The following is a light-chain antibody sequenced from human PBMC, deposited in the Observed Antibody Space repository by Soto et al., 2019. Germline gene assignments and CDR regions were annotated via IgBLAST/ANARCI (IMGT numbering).Light chain of an antibody. J-gene: IGLJ1*01. V-gene: IGLV2-14*01. Sequence: QSALTQPASVSGSPGQSITISCTGTSSDVGLYDYVCWYQQHPGKAPQLMIYAVSNRPSGVSNRLSASRSGNTAFLVISGLQAKDEADYYCSSYTSDSSYVFGSGTKVTVL. CDR2: AVS. CDR1: SSDVGLYDY. CDR3: SSYTSDSSYV.